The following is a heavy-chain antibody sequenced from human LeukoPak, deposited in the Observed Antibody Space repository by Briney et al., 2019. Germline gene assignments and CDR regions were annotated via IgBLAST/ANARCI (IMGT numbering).Heavy chain of an antibody. CDR1: GGSISTSNYY. J-gene: IGHJ5*02. CDR2: MYYSGST. CDR3: AGLTTVVSWFDP. D-gene: IGHD4-17*01. V-gene: IGHV4-39*01. Sequence: PSETLSLACTVSGGSISTSNYYWGWIRQPPGKGLEWIGSMYYSGSTYYNPSLKSRVTISVDTPKNQFSLKLSSVTAADTAVYYCAGLTTVVSWFDPWGQGTLVTVSS.